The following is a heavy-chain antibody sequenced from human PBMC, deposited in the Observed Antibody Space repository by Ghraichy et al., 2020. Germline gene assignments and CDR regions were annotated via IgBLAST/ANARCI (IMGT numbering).Heavy chain of an antibody. CDR2: ISSGSDTI. Sequence: GALRLSCAASGFSFSSYAMNWVRQAPGKGLEWVSYISSGSDTIYYADSVKGRFTISRNNAKNSLYLQMNSLRAEDTAVYYCALDYYYMDVWGKGTTVTVSS. V-gene: IGHV3-48*01. CDR3: ALDYYYMDV. CDR1: GFSFSSYA. J-gene: IGHJ6*03.